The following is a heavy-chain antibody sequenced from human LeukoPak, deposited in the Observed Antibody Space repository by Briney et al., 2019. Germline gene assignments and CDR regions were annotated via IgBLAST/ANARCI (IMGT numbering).Heavy chain of an antibody. Sequence: GGSLRLSCAVSGFTVSSNYMSWVRQAPGKGLEWDSVIYSGGSTYYADSVKGRFTISRDNSKNTLYLQMNSLRAEDTAVYYCAKGGAAAGPRTFDYWGQGTLVTVSS. CDR3: AKGGAAAGPRTFDY. V-gene: IGHV3-53*01. CDR2: IYSGGST. D-gene: IGHD6-13*01. CDR1: GFTVSSNY. J-gene: IGHJ4*02.